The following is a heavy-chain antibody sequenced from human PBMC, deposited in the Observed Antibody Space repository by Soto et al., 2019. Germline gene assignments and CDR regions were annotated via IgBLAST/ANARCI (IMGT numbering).Heavy chain of an antibody. CDR3: ARARSTTVVSDPYYYGMDV. D-gene: IGHD4-17*01. CDR1: GGTFSSYA. CDR2: IIPIFGTA. V-gene: IGHV1-69*12. J-gene: IGHJ6*02. Sequence: QVQLVQSGAEVKKPGSSVKVSCKASGGTFSSYAISWVRQAPGQGLEWMGGIIPIFGTANYAQKFQGRVTITADESTSTAYMELSSLRSEDTAVYYCARARSTTVVSDPYYYGMDVWGQGTTVTVSS.